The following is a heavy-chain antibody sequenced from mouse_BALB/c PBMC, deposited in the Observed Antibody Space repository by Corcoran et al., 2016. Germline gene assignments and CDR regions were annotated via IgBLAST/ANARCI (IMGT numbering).Heavy chain of an antibody. CDR2: IDPANGNT. CDR1: GFNIKDTY. J-gene: IGHJ1*01. Sequence: EVQLQQSGAELVKPGASVKLSCTAAGFNIKDTYMHWVKRRPEQGLEWIGRIDPANGNTKYDPKFQGKATITADTSSNTAYLQLSSLTSEDTAVYYCANWDWYFDVWGAGTTVTVSS. D-gene: IGHD4-1*01. V-gene: IGHV14-3*02. CDR3: ANWDWYFDV.